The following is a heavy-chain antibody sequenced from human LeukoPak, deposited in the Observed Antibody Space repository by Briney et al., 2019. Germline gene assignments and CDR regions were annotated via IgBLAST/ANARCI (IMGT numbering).Heavy chain of an antibody. V-gene: IGHV3-53*01. J-gene: IGHJ3*02. CDR1: GFIFSSDA. Sequence: GGSLRLSCAASGFIFSSDAMTWVRQAPGKGLEWVSLIYSDGSIFHADSVKGRFTMSRDNSRNTLDLQMNSLRVEDTAVYFCARDRRRLRGMNGDGDAFDIWGQGTMVTVSS. CDR3: ARDRRRLRGMNGDGDAFDI. CDR2: IYSDGSI. D-gene: IGHD1-1*01.